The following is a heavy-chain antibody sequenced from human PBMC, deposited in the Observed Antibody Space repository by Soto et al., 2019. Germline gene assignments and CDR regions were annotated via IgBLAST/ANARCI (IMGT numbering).Heavy chain of an antibody. CDR2: IYPGDSDT. J-gene: IGHJ1*01. CDR3: ARLRAAAYCGGDCYSKYFQH. Sequence: LGESLRISCKGSGYSFTSYWIGWVRQMPGKGLEWMGIIYPGDSDTRYSPSFQGQVTISADKSISTAYLQWSSLKASDTAMYYCARLRAAAYCGGDCYSKYFQHWGQGTLVTVSS. V-gene: IGHV5-51*01. D-gene: IGHD2-21*02. CDR1: GYSFTSYW.